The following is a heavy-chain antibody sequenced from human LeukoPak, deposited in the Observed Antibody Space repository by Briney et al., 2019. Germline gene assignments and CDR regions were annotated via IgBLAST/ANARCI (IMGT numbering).Heavy chain of an antibody. V-gene: IGHV4-34*01. Sequence: SETLSLTCAVYGGSFRGYYWSWIPQPPGKGLEWIGEINHRGSTNYNPSLKSRVTISVDTSKNQFSLKLSSVTAADTAVYYCARGVVVAARGYYYYYYGMDVWGQGTTVTVSS. D-gene: IGHD2-15*01. CDR3: ARGVVVAARGYYYYYYGMDV. CDR2: INHRGST. CDR1: GGSFRGYY. J-gene: IGHJ6*02.